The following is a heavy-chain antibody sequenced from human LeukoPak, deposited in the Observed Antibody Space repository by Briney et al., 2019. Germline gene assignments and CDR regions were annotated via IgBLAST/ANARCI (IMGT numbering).Heavy chain of an antibody. CDR1: GYTFTGYY. V-gene: IGHV1-2*06. Sequence: ASVKVSCKASGYTFTGYYMHWVRQAPGQGLEWMGRINPDSGGTNYAQKFQGRVSMTRGTSINTAYMDLSSPRSDDTAMYYCARDRQYSSGWYHFEYWGQGTLLTVSS. J-gene: IGHJ4*02. CDR3: ARDRQYSSGWYHFEY. CDR2: INPDSGGT. D-gene: IGHD6-19*01.